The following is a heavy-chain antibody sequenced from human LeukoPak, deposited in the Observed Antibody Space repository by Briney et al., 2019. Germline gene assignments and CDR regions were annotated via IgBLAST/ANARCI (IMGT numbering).Heavy chain of an antibody. CDR2: ISGSGGGT. D-gene: IGHD6-13*01. Sequence: PGGSLRLSCAASGFTFSSYVMSWVRQAPGKGLECVSAISGSGGGTYYADSVKGRFTISRDNSKNTLYLQTNSLRAEDTAVYYCARRGAAGTYYFDYWGQGTLVTVSS. V-gene: IGHV3-23*01. CDR3: ARRGAAGTYYFDY. CDR1: GFTFSSYV. J-gene: IGHJ4*02.